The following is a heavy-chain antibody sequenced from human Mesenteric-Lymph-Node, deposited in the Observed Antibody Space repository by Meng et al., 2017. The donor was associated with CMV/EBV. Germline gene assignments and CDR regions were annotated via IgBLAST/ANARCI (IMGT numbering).Heavy chain of an antibody. V-gene: IGHV1-3*01. CDR3: AATHGEVAAETLDY. J-gene: IGHJ4*02. CDR1: GYPFTGYY. D-gene: IGHD2-2*01. Sequence: SGYPFTGYYMHWVRQAPGQGLEWMGWINADNPDTKYSQKFQGRVAITRDTSASTAYMELSSLRFEDTAVYYCAATHGEVAAETLDYWGQGTLVTVSS. CDR2: INADNPDT.